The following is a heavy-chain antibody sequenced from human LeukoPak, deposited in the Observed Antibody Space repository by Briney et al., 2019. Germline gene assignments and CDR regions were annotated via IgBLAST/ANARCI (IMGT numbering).Heavy chain of an antibody. Sequence: ASVKVSCKASGYTFTDFYIHRVRQAPGQGLEWVGWINPNTGGSNYEQKFQGRIILTRDTSISTAYMELSRLRFDDTALYYCARLSTVNSRDWSDPWGQGTLVTVSS. V-gene: IGHV1-2*02. CDR2: INPNTGGS. CDR1: GYTFTDFY. J-gene: IGHJ5*02. D-gene: IGHD4-17*01. CDR3: ARLSTVNSRDWSDP.